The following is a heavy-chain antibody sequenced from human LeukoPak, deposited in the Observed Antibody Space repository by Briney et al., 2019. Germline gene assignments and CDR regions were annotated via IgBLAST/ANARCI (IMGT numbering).Heavy chain of an antibody. D-gene: IGHD1-7*01. Sequence: SETLSLTCAVSGYSISSGYYWGWIRQPPGKGLEWIGSIYHSGSTYYNPSLKSRVTISVDTSKNQFSLKLSSVTAAGTAVYYCARQTLELRYDYWGQGTLVTVSS. J-gene: IGHJ4*02. CDR2: IYHSGST. CDR1: GYSISSGYY. CDR3: ARQTLELRYDY. V-gene: IGHV4-38-2*01.